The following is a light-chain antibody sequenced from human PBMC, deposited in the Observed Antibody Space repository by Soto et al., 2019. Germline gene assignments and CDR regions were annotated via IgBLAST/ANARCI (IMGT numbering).Light chain of an antibody. V-gene: IGLV1-51*01. CDR1: SSNIEKNF. Sequence: QSVLTQPPSVSAAPGQKVTISCSGSSSNIEKNFASWNQQFPGTAPKLLIYDNDQRPSGIPDRFSGSKSGTSATLGITGLQTGDEADYYCGTWDSSLSAVLFGGGTKLTVL. CDR2: DND. CDR3: GTWDSSLSAVL. J-gene: IGLJ2*01.